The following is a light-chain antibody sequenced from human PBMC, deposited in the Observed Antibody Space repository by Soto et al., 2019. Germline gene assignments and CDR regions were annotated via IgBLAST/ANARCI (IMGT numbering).Light chain of an antibody. V-gene: IGKV1-33*01. CDR3: QQFEDFPRAII. J-gene: IGKJ5*01. CDR1: QDISNY. Sequence: DIQMTQSPSSLSASVGDRVTITCQASQDISNYLNWYQQKPGKAPKLLIYDASNLETGVPSRFSGSGSGTDFTFTISSLQPEDIATYYRQQFEDFPRAIIFGQGTRLEIK. CDR2: DAS.